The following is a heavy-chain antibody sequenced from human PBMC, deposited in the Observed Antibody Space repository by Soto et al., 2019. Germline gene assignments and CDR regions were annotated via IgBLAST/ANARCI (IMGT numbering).Heavy chain of an antibody. CDR2: IYYSGST. CDR1: GGSISSYY. CDR3: ARGLISGWYSYYFDY. J-gene: IGHJ4*02. D-gene: IGHD6-19*01. Sequence: SETLSLTCTVSGGSISSYYWSWIRQPPGKGLEWIGYIYYSGSTNYNPSLKSRVTISVDTSKNQFFLKLSSVTAADTAVYYWARGLISGWYSYYFDYWGQGTLVTVSS. V-gene: IGHV4-59*01.